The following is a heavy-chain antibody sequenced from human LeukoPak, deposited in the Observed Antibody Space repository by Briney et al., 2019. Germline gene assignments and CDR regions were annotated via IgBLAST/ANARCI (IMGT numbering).Heavy chain of an antibody. D-gene: IGHD3-10*01. CDR3: AKPKGSTYGSYYFDY. J-gene: IGHJ4*02. V-gene: IGHV4-4*07. Sequence: SETLSLTCTVSGGSISSNYWIWIRQPAGKGLEWIGRIYTSGSTNYNPSLKSRVTMSVDTSKNQFSLKLSSVTAADTAVYYCAKPKGSTYGSYYFDYWGQGTLVTVSS. CDR1: GGSISSNY. CDR2: IYTSGST.